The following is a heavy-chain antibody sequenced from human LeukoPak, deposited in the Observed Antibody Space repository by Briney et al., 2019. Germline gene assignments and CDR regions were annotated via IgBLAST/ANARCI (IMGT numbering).Heavy chain of an antibody. J-gene: IGHJ4*02. D-gene: IGHD1-26*01. CDR3: ARGQWVRATNFDY. CDR1: GGTFSSYT. CDR2: VIPILGIA. V-gene: IGHV1-69*02. Sequence: SVKVSCKASGGTFSSYTISWVPQAPGQGLEWMGRVIPILGIANSAQKFQGRATMTRNTSISTAYMELSSLRSEDTAGYYCARGQWVRATNFDYWGQGTLVTVSS.